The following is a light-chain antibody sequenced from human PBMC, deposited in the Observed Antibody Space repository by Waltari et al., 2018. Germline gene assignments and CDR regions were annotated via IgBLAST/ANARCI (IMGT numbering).Light chain of an antibody. Sequence: EIVLTQSPATLSLSPGERATLSCRASQSVSSFLAWYHQTPGQAPRLLIYGASSRATDIPDRFSGSGSGTDFTLTISSPEPEDFAVYFCQQYSDSWTFGQGTKVEIK. CDR3: QQYSDSWT. CDR1: QSVSSF. V-gene: IGKV3-20*01. J-gene: IGKJ1*01. CDR2: GAS.